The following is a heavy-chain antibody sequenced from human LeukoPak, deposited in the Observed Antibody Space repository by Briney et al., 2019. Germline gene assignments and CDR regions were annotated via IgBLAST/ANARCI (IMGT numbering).Heavy chain of an antibody. D-gene: IGHD3-10*01. Sequence: PSQTLSLTCTVSGGSISSGNYYWSWIRQPAGKGLEWIGRIYTSGSTNYNPSLKSRVTISADRSKNQFSLKLTSVTAADTAVYYCARDTFYGSGRLGYYFDYWGQGTLVTVSS. J-gene: IGHJ4*02. CDR1: GGSISSGNYY. CDR3: ARDTFYGSGRLGYYFDY. V-gene: IGHV4-61*02. CDR2: IYTSGST.